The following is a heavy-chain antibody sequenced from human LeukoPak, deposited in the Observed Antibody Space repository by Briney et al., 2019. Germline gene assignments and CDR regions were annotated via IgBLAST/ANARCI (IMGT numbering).Heavy chain of an antibody. CDR1: GFTFSSYS. Sequence: GGSLRLSCAASGFTFSSYSMNWVRQAPGKGLEWVSSISSSSSYIYYADSVKGRFTISRDNAKNSLYLQMNSLRAEDTAVYYCARGGLTMVRGVTFDYWGQGTLVTVSS. CDR3: ARGGLTMVRGVTFDY. J-gene: IGHJ4*02. D-gene: IGHD3-10*01. V-gene: IGHV3-21*01. CDR2: ISSSSSYI.